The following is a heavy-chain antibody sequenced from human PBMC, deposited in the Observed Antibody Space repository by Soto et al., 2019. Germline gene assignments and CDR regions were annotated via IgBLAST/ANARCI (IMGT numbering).Heavy chain of an antibody. D-gene: IGHD3-3*01. J-gene: IGHJ6*03. CDR1: GFTFSIYV. CDR3: ARDHPDFWSGYESLGYMDV. CDR2: IWYDGSNK. Sequence: PGGSLRLSCAASGFTFSIYVMHWVLQAPGKGLEWVAVIWYDGSNKYYADSVKGRFTISRDNSKNTLYLQMNSLRAEDTAVYYCARDHPDFWSGYESLGYMDVWGKGTTVTVSS. V-gene: IGHV3-33*01.